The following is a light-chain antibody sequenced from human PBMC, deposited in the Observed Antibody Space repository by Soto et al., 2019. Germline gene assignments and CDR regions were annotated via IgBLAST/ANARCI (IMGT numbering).Light chain of an antibody. Sequence: DMQMTQSPSTLSASVGDRVTITCRASQSISSWLAWYQQKPGKAPKLLIYKASSLESGVPSRFSGSGSGTEFTLTISSLQPDDFATYYCQQYHSYSFTFGPGTTVAIK. CDR1: QSISSW. CDR2: KAS. V-gene: IGKV1-5*03. J-gene: IGKJ3*01. CDR3: QQYHSYSFT.